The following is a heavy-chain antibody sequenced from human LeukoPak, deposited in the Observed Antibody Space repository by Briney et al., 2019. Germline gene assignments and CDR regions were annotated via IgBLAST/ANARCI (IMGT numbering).Heavy chain of an antibody. CDR1: GGSISSSSYY. D-gene: IGHD5-18*01. J-gene: IGHJ4*02. CDR3: VRGSIHIDY. Sequence: SETLSLTCTVSGGSISSSSYYWGWIRQPPGKGLEWIGTIYYIGNTYYNPSLKSRVIISRDTSKNQFSLKLSSVTAADTAVYYCVRGSIHIDYWGQGTLVTVSS. CDR2: IYYIGNT. V-gene: IGHV4-39*07.